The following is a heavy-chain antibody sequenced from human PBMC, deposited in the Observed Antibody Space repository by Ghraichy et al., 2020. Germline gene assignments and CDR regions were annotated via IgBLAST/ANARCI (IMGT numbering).Heavy chain of an antibody. V-gene: IGHV4-39*01. CDR3: ARHRILSVYDAFDI. CDR1: GDSIGSSSYY. CDR2: FYYRGST. D-gene: IGHD3-9*01. Sequence: SETLSLTCTVSGDSIGSSSYYWGWIRQPPGKGLEWIGSFYYRGSTNYNTSLRSRVTISVDTSKNQFSLKLSSVTAADTAVYYCARHRILSVYDAFDIWGQGTMVTVSS. J-gene: IGHJ3*02.